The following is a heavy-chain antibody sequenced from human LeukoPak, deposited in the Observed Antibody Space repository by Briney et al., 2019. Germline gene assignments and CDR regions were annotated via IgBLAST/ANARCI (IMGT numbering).Heavy chain of an antibody. CDR3: AKDVWYSSSWYRGLDV. Sequence: PWCSLILSCAASGFTSTSYVMHWVRQAPGKGLQWLALISYDGSNKYYADSVKGRFTISRDNSKNTLYLQMNSLRAKDTAIYYCAKDVWYSSSWYRGLDVWGQGTTVTVSS. V-gene: IGHV3-30*18. CDR1: GFTSTSYV. D-gene: IGHD6-13*01. CDR2: ISYDGSNK. J-gene: IGHJ6*02.